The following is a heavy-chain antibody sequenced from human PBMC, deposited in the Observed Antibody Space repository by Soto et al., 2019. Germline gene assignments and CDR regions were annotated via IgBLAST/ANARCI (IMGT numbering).Heavy chain of an antibody. CDR3: ARDLWVEPELYYYGMDV. J-gene: IGHJ6*02. CDR2: IFYSGTT. V-gene: IGHV4-30-4*01. CDR1: GDSISSADYY. Sequence: SETLSLTCTVSGDSISSADYYWSWIRQTPGKGLEWIGHIFYSGTTYYNPSLKSRLTISVDTSKNHSSLRLTSVTAADTAVYYCARDLWVEPELYYYGMDVWGQGTTATVSS. D-gene: IGHD1-1*01.